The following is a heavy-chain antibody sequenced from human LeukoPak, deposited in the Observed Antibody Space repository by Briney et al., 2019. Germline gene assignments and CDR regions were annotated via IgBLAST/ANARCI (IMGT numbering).Heavy chain of an antibody. J-gene: IGHJ6*03. CDR2: ISAYNGNT. CDR1: GYTFTSYG. V-gene: IGHV1-18*01. Sequence: ASVKVSCKASGYTFTSYGISWVRQAPGQGLEWMGWISAYNGNTNYAQKLQGRVTMTTDTSTSTAYMELRSLRSDDTAVYYCARAVEYSSSRRLGPPYYYYMDVWGKGTTVTVPS. CDR3: ARAVEYSSSRRLGPPYYYYMDV. D-gene: IGHD6-6*01.